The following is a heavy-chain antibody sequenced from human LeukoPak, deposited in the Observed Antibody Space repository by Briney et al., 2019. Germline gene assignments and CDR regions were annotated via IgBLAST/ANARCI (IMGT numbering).Heavy chain of an antibody. CDR2: ISSSSSYI. CDR1: GFTFSSYS. V-gene: IGHV3-21*01. Sequence: PGGSLRLSCAASGFTFSSYSMNWVRQAPGKGLEWVSSISSSSSYIYYADSVKGRFTISRDNARNSLYLQMNSLRAEDTAVYYCASSYGSALDIWGQGTMVSVSS. D-gene: IGHD3-16*01. CDR3: ASSYGSALDI. J-gene: IGHJ3*02.